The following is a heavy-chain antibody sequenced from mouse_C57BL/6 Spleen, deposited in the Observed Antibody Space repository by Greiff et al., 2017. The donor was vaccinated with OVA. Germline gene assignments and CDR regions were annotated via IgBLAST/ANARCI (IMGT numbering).Heavy chain of an antibody. D-gene: IGHD1-1*01. Sequence: QVQLQQSGPELVKPGASVKISCKASGYAFSSSWMNWVKQRPGKGLEWIGRIYPGDGDTNYNGKFKGKATLTADKSSSTAYMQLSSLTSEDSAVYFCANYYGSSNYFDYWGQGTTLTVSS. CDR3: ANYYGSSNYFDY. J-gene: IGHJ2*01. V-gene: IGHV1-82*01. CDR1: GYAFSSSW. CDR2: IYPGDGDT.